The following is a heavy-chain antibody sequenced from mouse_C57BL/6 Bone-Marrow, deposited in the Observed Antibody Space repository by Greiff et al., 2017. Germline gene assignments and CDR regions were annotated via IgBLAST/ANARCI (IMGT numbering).Heavy chain of an antibody. Sequence: QVQLKQPGAELVMPGASVKLSCKASGYTFTSYWMHWVKQRPGQGLEWIGEIDPSDSYTNYNQKFKGKSTLTVDKSSSTAYMQLSSLTSEDSAVYYCARDGSSYGYFDYWGQGTTLTVSS. J-gene: IGHJ2*01. CDR2: IDPSDSYT. CDR3: ARDGSSYGYFDY. D-gene: IGHD1-1*01. CDR1: GYTFTSYW. V-gene: IGHV1-69*01.